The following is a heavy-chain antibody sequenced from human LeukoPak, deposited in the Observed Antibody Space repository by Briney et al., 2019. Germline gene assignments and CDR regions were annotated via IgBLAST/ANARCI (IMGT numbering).Heavy chain of an antibody. CDR1: GYTFTSYA. CDR3: ARVDLYYGSGIAYDYYYMDV. D-gene: IGHD3-10*01. CDR2: INTNTGNP. J-gene: IGHJ6*03. V-gene: IGHV7-4-1*02. Sequence: GASVKVSCKASGYTFTSYAMNWVRQAPGQGLEWMGWINTNTGNPTYAQGFTGRFVFSLDTSVSTAYLQISSLKAEDTAVYYCARVDLYYGSGIAYDYYYMDVWGKGTTVTVSS.